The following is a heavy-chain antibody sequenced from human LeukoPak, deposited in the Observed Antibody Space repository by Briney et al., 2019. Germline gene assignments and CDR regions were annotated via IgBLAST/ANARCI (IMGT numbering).Heavy chain of an antibody. CDR3: ARNVGNLRYFDPSIDY. CDR2: IYYSGST. D-gene: IGHD3-9*01. J-gene: IGHJ4*02. V-gene: IGHV4-39*01. CDR1: GGSISSSSYY. Sequence: PSETLSLTCTVSGGSISSSSYYWGWIRQPPGKGLEWSVSIYYSGSTYYNPSLKTRSTISVNTSKKQFSLKLSSVTAADTAVYYCARNVGNLRYFDPSIDYWGQGTLVTVSS.